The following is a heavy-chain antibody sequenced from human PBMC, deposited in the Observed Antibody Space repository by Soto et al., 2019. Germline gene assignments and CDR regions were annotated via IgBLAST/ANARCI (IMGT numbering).Heavy chain of an antibody. V-gene: IGHV4-59*11. J-gene: IGHJ4*02. CDR2: IYHSGST. D-gene: IGHD2-2*01. CDR3: ARSHCSSTSCSYYFDY. Sequence: RSLTCTVSGGSISSHYWSWIRQFPGKGLEWIGFIYHSGSTNYNPSLKSRVTILGETSKNQFSLKVSSVTAADTAVYYCARSHCSSTSCSYYFDYWGQGTLVTVSS. CDR1: GGSISSHY.